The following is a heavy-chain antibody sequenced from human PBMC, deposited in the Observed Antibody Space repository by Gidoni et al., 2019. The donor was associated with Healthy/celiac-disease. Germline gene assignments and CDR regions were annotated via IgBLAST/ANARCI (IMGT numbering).Heavy chain of an antibody. J-gene: IGHJ4*02. CDR2: IYSGGTT. CDR1: GFTVSSNY. D-gene: IGHD2-21*01. Sequence: EVKLVESGGGLIQPGGSLRPSCAASGFTVSSNYMSWVRQAPGKGLEWVSVIYSGGTTYYADSVKGRFTISRDNSKNTLYLQMNSLRAEDTAVYYCARDSHVFSAFDYWGQGTLVTVSS. V-gene: IGHV3-53*01. CDR3: ARDSHVFSAFDY.